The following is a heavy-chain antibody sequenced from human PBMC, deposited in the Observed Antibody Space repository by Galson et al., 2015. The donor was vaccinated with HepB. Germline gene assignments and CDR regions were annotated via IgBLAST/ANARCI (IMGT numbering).Heavy chain of an antibody. CDR3: AKNRGSLEF. Sequence: SLRLSCAASGFTFSGFRMTWVRQAPGRGLEWVANIQKDGSERDYVDSVKGRFTISRDNAERSLYLQMNSLRADDTAVYYCAKNRGSLEFGGQGTLVTVSS. D-gene: IGHD7-27*01. V-gene: IGHV3-7*03. CDR1: GFTFSGFR. J-gene: IGHJ4*02. CDR2: IQKDGSER.